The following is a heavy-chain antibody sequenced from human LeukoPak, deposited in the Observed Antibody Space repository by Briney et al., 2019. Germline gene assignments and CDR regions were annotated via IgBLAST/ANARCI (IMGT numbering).Heavy chain of an antibody. V-gene: IGHV3-7*01. Sequence: PGGSLGLSCAASGCTFSSYWMSWVRQAPGKGLEWVANIKQDGSEKYYVDSVKGRFTISRDNAKHSLYLQMNSLRAEDTAVYYCARDMFYCSSTSCYLKGFDYWGQGTLVTVSS. D-gene: IGHD2-2*01. CDR3: ARDMFYCSSTSCYLKGFDY. J-gene: IGHJ4*02. CDR2: IKQDGSEK. CDR1: GCTFSSYW.